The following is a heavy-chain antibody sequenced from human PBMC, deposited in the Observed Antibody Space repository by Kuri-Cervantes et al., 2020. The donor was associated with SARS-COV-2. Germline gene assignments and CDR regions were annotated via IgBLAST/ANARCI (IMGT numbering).Heavy chain of an antibody. CDR1: GFTFDDYG. Sequence: GESLKISCAASGFTFDDYGMSWVRQAPGKGLEWVSAISGSGGSTYYADSVKGRFTISRDNSKNTLYLQMNSLRAEDTAVYYCAKAYWNYNYFDYWGQGTLVTVSS. D-gene: IGHD1-7*01. V-gene: IGHV3-23*01. J-gene: IGHJ4*02. CDR3: AKAYWNYNYFDY. CDR2: ISGSGGST.